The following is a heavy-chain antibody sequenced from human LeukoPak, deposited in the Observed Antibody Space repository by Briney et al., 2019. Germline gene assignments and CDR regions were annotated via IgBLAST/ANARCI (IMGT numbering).Heavy chain of an antibody. J-gene: IGHJ6*04. CDR2: IWYDGSNK. CDR3: ARDTRGVRGGSPYYYGMDV. D-gene: IGHD3-10*01. Sequence: GGSLRLSCAASGFTFSSYGMHWVRQAPGKGLEWVAVIWYDGSNKYYADSVKGRFTISRDNSKNTLYLQMNSLRAEDTAVYYCARDTRGVRGGSPYYYGMDVWGKGTTVTVSS. V-gene: IGHV3-33*01. CDR1: GFTFSSYG.